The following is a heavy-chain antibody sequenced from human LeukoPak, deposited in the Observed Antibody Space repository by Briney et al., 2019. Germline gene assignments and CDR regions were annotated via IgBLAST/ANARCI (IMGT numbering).Heavy chain of an antibody. Sequence: ASVKVSCKASGYTFTGYYMHWVRQAPGQGLEWMGRINPNSGGTNYAQKFQGRVTMTRDTSISTAYMELSRLRSDDTAVYYCARVWYYYDSSGYSNWFDPWGQGTLVTVSS. V-gene: IGHV1-2*06. CDR3: ARVWYYYDSSGYSNWFDP. CDR2: INPNSGGT. CDR1: GYTFTGYY. D-gene: IGHD3-22*01. J-gene: IGHJ5*02.